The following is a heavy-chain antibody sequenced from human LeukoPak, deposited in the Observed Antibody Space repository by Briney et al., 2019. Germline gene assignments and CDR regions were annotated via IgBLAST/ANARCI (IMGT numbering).Heavy chain of an antibody. J-gene: IGHJ4*02. Sequence: SETLSLTCAVYGGSFSGYYWSWIRQPPGKGLEWIGEINHSGSTNYNPSLKSRVTISVDTSKNQFSLKLSSVTAADTAVYYCARADYGEFDYWGQGTLVTLSS. CDR2: INHSGST. D-gene: IGHD3-10*01. V-gene: IGHV4-34*01. CDR3: ARADYGEFDY. CDR1: GGSFSGYY.